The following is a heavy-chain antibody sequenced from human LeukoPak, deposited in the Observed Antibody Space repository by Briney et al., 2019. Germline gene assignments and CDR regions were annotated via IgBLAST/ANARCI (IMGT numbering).Heavy chain of an antibody. J-gene: IGHJ5*02. CDR3: ARSPAAGTLGNWFDP. CDR1: GYTFTSYG. V-gene: IGHV1-18*01. CDR2: TSAYNGNT. Sequence: ASVKVSCKASGYTFTSYGISWVRQAPGQGLEWMGWTSAYNGNTNYAQKLQGRVTMTTDTSTSTAYMELRSLRSDDTAVYYCARSPAAGTLGNWFDPGGQGTLVTVSS. D-gene: IGHD6-13*01.